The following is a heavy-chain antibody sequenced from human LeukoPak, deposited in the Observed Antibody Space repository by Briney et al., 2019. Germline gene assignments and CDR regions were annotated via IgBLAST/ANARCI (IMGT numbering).Heavy chain of an antibody. CDR1: GYTFISYA. CDR3: ARDVGYGDHTFDY. J-gene: IGHJ4*02. V-gene: IGHV1-3*01. D-gene: IGHD4-17*01. Sequence: GASVKVSCKTSGYTFISYAINWVRQAPGQRHEWIGWVSAGNDNTQYSQKFQGRVTITRDTSASTVYMELNSLRFEDTAVYYCARDVGYGDHTFDYWGQGTLVTVSS. CDR2: VSAGNDNT.